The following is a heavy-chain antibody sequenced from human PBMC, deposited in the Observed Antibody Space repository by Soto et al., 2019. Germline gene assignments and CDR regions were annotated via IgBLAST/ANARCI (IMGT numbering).Heavy chain of an antibody. J-gene: IGHJ2*01. Sequence: ASVKVSCKASGYTFTRSGISWVRQAPGQGLEWMGWISTDNGNTKYAQKFQGRVSMTTDTSTSTAYMELSSLRSEDTAVYYCARAGRDGYNARYFDLWGRGTLVTVSS. CDR3: ARAGRDGYNARYFDL. CDR2: ISTDNGNT. D-gene: IGHD5-12*01. CDR1: GYTFTRSG. V-gene: IGHV1-18*01.